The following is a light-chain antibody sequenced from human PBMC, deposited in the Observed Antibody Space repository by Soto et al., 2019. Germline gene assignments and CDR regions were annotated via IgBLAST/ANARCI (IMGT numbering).Light chain of an antibody. Sequence: ALTQPPSASGSPGQSVTISCTGTSSDVGKYDYVSWFQHHPGKAPRLMIYEVTYRPSGVSNRFSSSKSGSTASLTISGLQAEDEADYYCSSYTDSSTLGLYVFGTGTKVTVL. J-gene: IGLJ1*01. CDR3: SSYTDSSTLGLYV. V-gene: IGLV2-14*01. CDR1: SSDVGKYDY. CDR2: EVT.